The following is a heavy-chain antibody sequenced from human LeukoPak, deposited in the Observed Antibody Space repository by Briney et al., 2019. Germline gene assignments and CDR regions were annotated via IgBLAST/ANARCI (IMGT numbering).Heavy chain of an antibody. CDR1: GGSISSGDYY. CDR2: IYYSGST. Sequence: SETLSLTCTVSGGSISSGDYYWSWIRQPPGKGREWIGYIYYSGSTYYNPSLKSRVTISVDTSKNQFSLKLSSVTAADTAVYYCARDPGLLWFGELFSAYGMGVWGKGTTVTVSS. CDR3: ARDPGLLWFGELFSAYGMGV. V-gene: IGHV4-30-4*01. J-gene: IGHJ6*04. D-gene: IGHD3-10*01.